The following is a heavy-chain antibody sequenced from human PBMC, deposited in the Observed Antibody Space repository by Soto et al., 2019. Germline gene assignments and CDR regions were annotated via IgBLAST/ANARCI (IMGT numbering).Heavy chain of an antibody. J-gene: IGHJ3*02. CDR3: ARGLLGYCSSTTCYFAFDI. CDR2: ISSSSSTI. D-gene: IGHD2-2*01. V-gene: IGHV3-48*01. CDR1: GFTFSNYN. Sequence: PGVSLILSCAASGFTFSNYNINWVRPAPGKGLEWVSYISSSSSTIYYADSVKGRFTISRDNAKNSLYLQMNSLRAEDTAVYYCARGLLGYCSSTTCYFAFDIWGQGTMVTVSS.